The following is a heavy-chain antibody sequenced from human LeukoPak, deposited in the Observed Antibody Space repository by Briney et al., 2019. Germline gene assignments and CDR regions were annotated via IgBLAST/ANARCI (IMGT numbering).Heavy chain of an antibody. V-gene: IGHV4-4*07. J-gene: IGHJ4*02. Sequence: SETLSLTCTVSGGSISSYYWSWIRQPAGKGLEWIGRFYISGSTNYNPSLKSRVTMSVDTSKNQFSLRLNSVTAADTAVYYCARLDSSGYYSPLDYWGQGTLVTVSS. D-gene: IGHD3-22*01. CDR2: FYISGST. CDR1: GGSISSYY. CDR3: ARLDSSGYYSPLDY.